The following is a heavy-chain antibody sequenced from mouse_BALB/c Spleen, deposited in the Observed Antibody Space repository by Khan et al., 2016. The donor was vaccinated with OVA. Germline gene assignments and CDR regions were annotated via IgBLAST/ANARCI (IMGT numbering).Heavy chain of an antibody. V-gene: IGHV1S41*01. D-gene: IGHD1-1*01. CDR3: ARGNYYGNSAYARDY. CDR1: GYTFTSYW. J-gene: IGHJ4*01. CDR2: IAPGSGST. Sequence: DLVKPGASVKLSCKASGYTFTSYWINWIKQRPGQGLEWIGRIAPGSGSTSYNEMFKDKATLTVDTSSSTAYIQVSSLSSEDSAVYCCARGNYYGNSAYARDYWGQGPSLTVSS.